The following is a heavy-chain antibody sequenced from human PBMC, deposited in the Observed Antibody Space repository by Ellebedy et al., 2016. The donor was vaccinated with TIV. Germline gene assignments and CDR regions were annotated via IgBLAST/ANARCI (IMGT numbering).Heavy chain of an antibody. V-gene: IGHV4-38-2*02. CDR3: ARGRHTYGYEWLDS. J-gene: IGHJ5*01. CDR2: LSYNGNT. CDR1: GFSISSGYT. D-gene: IGHD5-18*01. Sequence: SETLSLXXTVSGFSISSGYTWGWIRQPPGKGLEWVGTLSYNGNTHFNASLKSRVSISPDPSGNQFSLKLNSVTAADTAVYYCARGRHTYGYEWLDSWGQGTLVTVSS.